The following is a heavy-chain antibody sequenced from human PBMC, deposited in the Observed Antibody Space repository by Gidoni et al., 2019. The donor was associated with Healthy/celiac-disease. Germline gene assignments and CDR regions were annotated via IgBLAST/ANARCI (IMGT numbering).Heavy chain of an antibody. CDR3: AKTEDSSGYYWDFDY. CDR2: ISGSGGST. J-gene: IGHJ4*02. CDR1: GFTFSSYA. V-gene: IGHV3-23*01. D-gene: IGHD3-22*01. Sequence: DVQLLEPGGRLVQPGGSLRLSCAASGFTFSSYAMSWVRQAPGKGLEWVSAISGSGGSTYYADSVKGRFTISRDNSKNTLYLQMNSLRAEDTAVYYWAKTEDSSGYYWDFDYWGQGTLVTVSS.